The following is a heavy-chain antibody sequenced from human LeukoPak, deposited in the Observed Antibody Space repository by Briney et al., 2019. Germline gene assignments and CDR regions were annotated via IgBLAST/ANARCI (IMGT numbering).Heavy chain of an antibody. J-gene: IGHJ4*02. D-gene: IGHD5-12*01. CDR2: IIPIFGTA. CDR1: GYTFTRHY. V-gene: IGHV1-69*13. Sequence: ASVKVSCTASGYTFTRHYIHWVRQAPGQGFEWMGGIIPIFGTANYAQKFQGRVTVTADESTSTAYMELSSLRSEDTAVYYCARDWLLDYWGQGTLVTVSS. CDR3: ARDWLLDY.